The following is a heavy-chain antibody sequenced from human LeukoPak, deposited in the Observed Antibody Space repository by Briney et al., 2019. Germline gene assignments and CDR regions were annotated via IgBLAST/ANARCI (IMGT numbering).Heavy chain of an antibody. CDR3: ASGVQSERRRLTGTQPIYYGMDV. CDR1: GFTFSSYS. CDR2: INHSGST. D-gene: IGHD1-1*01. J-gene: IGHJ6*02. Sequence: GSLRLSCAASGFTFSSYSMNWVRQAPGKGLEWIGEINHSGSTSYNPSLNSRVTISADPSKNQFSLGLSSATAADTAVYYCASGVQSERRRLTGTQPIYYGMDVWGQGTTVTVSS. V-gene: IGHV4-34*01.